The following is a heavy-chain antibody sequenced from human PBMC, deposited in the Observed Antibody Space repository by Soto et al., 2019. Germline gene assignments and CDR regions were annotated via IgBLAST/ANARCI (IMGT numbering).Heavy chain of an antibody. CDR3: ARDRRLHYYYGTTLDY. V-gene: IGHV3-30-3*01. J-gene: IGHJ4*02. Sequence: QVQLVESGGGVVQPGRSLRLSCAASGFTFSSYAMHWVRQAPGKGLEWVAVISYDGSNKYYADSVKGRFTISRDNSKNTLYLQMNSLRAEDTAVYYCARDRRLHYYYGTTLDYWGQGTLVTVSS. D-gene: IGHD3-22*01. CDR2: ISYDGSNK. CDR1: GFTFSSYA.